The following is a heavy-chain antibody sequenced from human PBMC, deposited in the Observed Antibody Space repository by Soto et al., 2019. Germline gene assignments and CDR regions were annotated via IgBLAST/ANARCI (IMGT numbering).Heavy chain of an antibody. CDR3: ARTDKYNSQSSGWANRFDY. D-gene: IGHD6-19*01. Sequence: EVQLLESGGDLVQPVGSLRLSCAASGFIFSNYAMTWVRQAPGKGPEWVSTFTSGGSTYYRDTVKGRFTISRDNSKNTLYLQRNSLRAEDTAVDYCARTDKYNSQSSGWANRFDYWGQGTLVTVSS. V-gene: IGHV3-23*01. CDR2: FTSGGST. J-gene: IGHJ4*02. CDR1: GFIFSNYA.